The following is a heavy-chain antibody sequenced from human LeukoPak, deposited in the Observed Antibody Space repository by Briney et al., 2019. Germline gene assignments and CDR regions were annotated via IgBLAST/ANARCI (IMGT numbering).Heavy chain of an antibody. CDR3: ASQYSGGNSGFDY. CDR2: LYYSGSS. Sequence: PSETLSLTCTVSGGSVSSCSYYWRWIRQPPGKVLVWIGYLYYSGSSNYSPSLESRVTISLDTSKDQFSLNLTSETAADTAVDYGASQYSGGNSGFDYWGQGTLVTVSS. J-gene: IGHJ4*02. CDR1: GGSVSSCSYY. V-gene: IGHV4-61*01. D-gene: IGHD4-23*01.